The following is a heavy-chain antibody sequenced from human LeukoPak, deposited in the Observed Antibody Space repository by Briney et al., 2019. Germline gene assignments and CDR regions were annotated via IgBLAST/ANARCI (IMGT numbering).Heavy chain of an antibody. Sequence: GGSLRLSCAVSGITLSNYGMSWVRQAPGKGLEWVAGISDSGGGTKYADSVKGRFTISRDKPKNTLYLQMNSLRAEDTAVYFCAKRGVVIRVILVGFHKEAYYFDSWGQGALVTVSS. CDR1: GITLSNYG. V-gene: IGHV3-23*01. D-gene: IGHD3-22*01. J-gene: IGHJ4*02. CDR2: ISDSGGGT. CDR3: AKRGVVIRVILVGFHKEAYYFDS.